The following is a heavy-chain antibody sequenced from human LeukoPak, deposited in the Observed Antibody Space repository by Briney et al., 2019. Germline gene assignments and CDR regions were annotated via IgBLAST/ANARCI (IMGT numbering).Heavy chain of an antibody. D-gene: IGHD3-22*01. CDR3: ARDQGDDYDRSGMN. CDR2: INTNTGNP. V-gene: IGHV7-4-1*02. CDR1: GYTFTSCG. J-gene: IGHJ4*02. Sequence: ASVKVSCKASGYTFTSCGISWVRQAPGQGLEWMGWINTNTGNPTYAQGFTGRFVFSLDTSVSTSYLQISSLKAEDTAVYYCARDQGDDYDRSGMNWGQGTLVTVSS.